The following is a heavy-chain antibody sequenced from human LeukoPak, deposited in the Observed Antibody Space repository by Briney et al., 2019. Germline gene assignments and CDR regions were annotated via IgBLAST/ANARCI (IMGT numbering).Heavy chain of an antibody. CDR1: GFTFSSYA. CDR2: ISSSSSYT. D-gene: IGHD2-2*01. J-gene: IGHJ4*02. V-gene: IGHV3-21*05. Sequence: GGSLRLSCVASGFTFSSYAVNWVRQAPGKGLEWVSYISSSSSYTNYADSVKGRFTISRDNAKNSLYLQMNSLRAEDTAVYYCARLLRPAASFDYWGQGTLVTVSS. CDR3: ARLLRPAASFDY.